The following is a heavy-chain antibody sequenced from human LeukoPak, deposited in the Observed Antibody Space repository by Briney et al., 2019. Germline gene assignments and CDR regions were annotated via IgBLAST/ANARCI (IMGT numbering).Heavy chain of an antibody. J-gene: IGHJ6*04. CDR3: ASEGPYCSSTSCHTYYYGMDV. CDR1: GGTFSSYA. V-gene: IGHV1-69*13. D-gene: IGHD2-2*01. CDR2: IIPIFGTA. Sequence: SVKVSCKASGGTFSSYAISWVRQAPGQGLEWMGGIIPIFGTANYAQKFQGRVTITADESTSTAYTELSSLRSEDTAVYYCASEGPYCSSTSCHTYYYGMDVWGKGTTVTVSS.